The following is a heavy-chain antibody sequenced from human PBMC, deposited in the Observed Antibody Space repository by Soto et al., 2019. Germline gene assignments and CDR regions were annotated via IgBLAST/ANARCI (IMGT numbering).Heavy chain of an antibody. Sequence: ASVKVSCTDSGYTYTIYAMLWVRQAPGQRLEWMGWINAGNGNTKYSQKFQGRVTITRDTSASTAYMELSSLRSEDTAVYYCARDPGYNWFDPWGQGTLVTVSS. V-gene: IGHV1-3*01. CDR3: ARDPGYNWFDP. J-gene: IGHJ5*02. CDR2: INAGNGNT. CDR1: GYTYTIYA.